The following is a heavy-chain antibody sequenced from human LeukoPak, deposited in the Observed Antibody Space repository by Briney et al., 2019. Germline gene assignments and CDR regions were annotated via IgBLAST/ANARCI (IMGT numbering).Heavy chain of an antibody. J-gene: IGHJ6*02. CDR2: IYHSGST. CDR1: GGSISSGGYS. Sequence: PSETLSLTCAVSGGSISSGGYSWSWIRQPPGKGLEWIGYIYHSGSTYYNPSLKSRVTTSVDRSKNQFSLKLSSVTAADTAVYYCARLSSSWYPGMDVWGQGTTVTVSS. V-gene: IGHV4-30-2*01. D-gene: IGHD6-13*01. CDR3: ARLSSSWYPGMDV.